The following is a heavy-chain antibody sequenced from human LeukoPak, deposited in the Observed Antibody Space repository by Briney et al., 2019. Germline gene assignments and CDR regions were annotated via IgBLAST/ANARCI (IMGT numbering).Heavy chain of an antibody. CDR2: IYYSGST. CDR1: GGSISSSSYY. D-gene: IGHD3-16*01. CDR3: ARVAMITFGGAKGFDY. V-gene: IGHV4-39*01. Sequence: SETLSLTCTVSGGSISSSSYYWGWIRRPPGKGLEWIGSIYYSGSTYYNPSLKSRVTTSVDTSKNQFSLKLSSVTAADTAVYYCARVAMITFGGAKGFDYWGQGTLVTVSS. J-gene: IGHJ4*02.